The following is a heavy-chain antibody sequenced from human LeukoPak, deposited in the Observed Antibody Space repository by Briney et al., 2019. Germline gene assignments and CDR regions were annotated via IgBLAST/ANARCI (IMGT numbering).Heavy chain of an antibody. D-gene: IGHD5-12*01. V-gene: IGHV1-24*01. CDR3: ATNSGYDITQFDY. CDR2: FDPEDGET. J-gene: IGHJ4*02. Sequence: ASVKVSCKASGYTFTGYYMHWVRQAPGKGLEWMGGFDPEDGETIYAQKFQGRVTMTEDTSTDTAYMELSSLRSEDTAVYYCATNSGYDITQFDYWGQGTLVTVSS. CDR1: GYTFTGYY.